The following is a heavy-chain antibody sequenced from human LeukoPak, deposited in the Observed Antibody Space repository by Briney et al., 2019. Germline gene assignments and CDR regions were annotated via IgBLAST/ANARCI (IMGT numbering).Heavy chain of an antibody. J-gene: IGHJ4*02. CDR3: AGTRLGSYDSSGYFTR. CDR2: ISSSGSTI. CDR1: GFTFSDYY. Sequence: GSLRLSCAASGFTFSDYYMSWIRQAPGKGLEWVSYISSSGSTIYYADSVKGRFTIFRDNAKNSLYLQMNSLRAEDTAVYYCAGTRLGSYDSSGYFTRWGQGTLVTVSS. D-gene: IGHD3-22*01. V-gene: IGHV3-11*04.